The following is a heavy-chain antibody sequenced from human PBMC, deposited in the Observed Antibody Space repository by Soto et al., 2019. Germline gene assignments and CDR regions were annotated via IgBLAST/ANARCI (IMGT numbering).Heavy chain of an antibody. CDR3: ARSRYSSSWYGHYYYGMDV. CDR2: IYHSGST. Sequence: AETLSLTCAVSVYSISSGYYWGFIRQPPGKGLEWIGSIYHSGSTYYNPSLKSRVTISVDTSKNQFSLKLSSVTAADTAVYYCARSRYSSSWYGHYYYGMDVWGQGTTVTVSS. CDR1: VYSISSGYY. D-gene: IGHD6-13*01. J-gene: IGHJ6*01. V-gene: IGHV4-38-2*01.